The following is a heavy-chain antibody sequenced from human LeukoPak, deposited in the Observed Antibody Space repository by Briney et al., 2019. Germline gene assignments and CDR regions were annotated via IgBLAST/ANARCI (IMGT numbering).Heavy chain of an antibody. D-gene: IGHD3-22*01. J-gene: IGHJ4*02. CDR3: AKDYYYDSSGYYDY. CDR2: ISGSGDST. Sequence: PGGSLRLSCAASGFTFSSYAMSWVRQAPGKGLEWVSAISGSGDSTYYGDSVKGRFTISRDNSKNTLYLQMNSLRAEDTAVYYCAKDYYYDSSGYYDYWGQGTLVTVSS. CDR1: GFTFSSYA. V-gene: IGHV3-23*01.